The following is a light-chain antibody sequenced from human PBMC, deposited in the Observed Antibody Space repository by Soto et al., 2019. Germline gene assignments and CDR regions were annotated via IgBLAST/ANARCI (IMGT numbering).Light chain of an antibody. CDR1: SSDVANYKY. CDR2: DVN. V-gene: IGLV2-11*01. CDR3: CSYAGTYTRV. J-gene: IGLJ1*01. Sequence: QSVLTQPRSVSGSPGQSVTISCTRTSSDVANYKYVSWYQQHPGKAPKLMIYDVNKRPSGVPYRFSGSKSGNTASLTISGLQAEDEADYYCCSYAGTYTRVFGTGTRSTS.